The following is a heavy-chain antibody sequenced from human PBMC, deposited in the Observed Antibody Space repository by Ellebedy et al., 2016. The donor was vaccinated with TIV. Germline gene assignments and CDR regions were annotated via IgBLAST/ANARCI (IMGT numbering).Heavy chain of an antibody. V-gene: IGHV4-59*08. J-gene: IGHJ3*02. CDR3: ATQSYYGFWSGYYRGDNDAFDI. CDR1: GGFINSYY. CDR2: IYYSGNT. D-gene: IGHD3-3*01. Sequence: MPSETLSLTCTVSGGFINSYYWSWIRQPPGKGLEWIGNIYYSGNTNYNPSLKSRVTISVDTSKNQFSLKLSSVTAADTAVYYCATQSYYGFWSGYYRGDNDAFDIWGQGTMVTVSA.